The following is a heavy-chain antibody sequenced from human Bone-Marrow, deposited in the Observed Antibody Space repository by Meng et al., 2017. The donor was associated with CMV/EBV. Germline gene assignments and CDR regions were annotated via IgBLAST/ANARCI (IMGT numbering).Heavy chain of an antibody. D-gene: IGHD2-2*01. CDR3: AGGYCSSTSCLIDY. J-gene: IGHJ4*02. V-gene: IGHV4-34*01. CDR2: INHSGST. CDR1: AGSFSGYY. Sequence: QVLLQQCAAGLVTPSVTLSRTCAVYAGSFSGYYWIWIRQSPGKGLEWIGEINHSGSTNYNPSLKSRVTISVDTSKNQFSLKLSSVTAADTAVYYCAGGYCSSTSCLIDYWGQGTLVTVSS.